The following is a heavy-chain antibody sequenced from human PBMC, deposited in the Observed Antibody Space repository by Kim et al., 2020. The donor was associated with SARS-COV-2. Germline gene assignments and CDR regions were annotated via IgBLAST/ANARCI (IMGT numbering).Heavy chain of an antibody. CDR2: INHSGST. J-gene: IGHJ4*02. CDR1: GGSFSGYY. CDR3: ARRRRVTMIVVVFVGGYYFDH. Sequence: SETLSLTCAVYGGSFSGYYWSWIRQPPGKGLEWIWEINHSGSTNYNPSLKSRVTISVDTSKNQYSLKLSSVTAADTAVYYCARRRRVTMIVVVFVGGYYFDHWGQGTLVTVSS. V-gene: IGHV4-34*01. D-gene: IGHD3-22*01.